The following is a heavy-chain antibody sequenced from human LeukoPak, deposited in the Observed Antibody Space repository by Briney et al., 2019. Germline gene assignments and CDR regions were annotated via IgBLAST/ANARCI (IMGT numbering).Heavy chain of an antibody. CDR2: IYYSGST. V-gene: IGHV4-31*11. J-gene: IGHJ4*02. CDR1: GGSFSGYY. D-gene: IGHD2-21*02. CDR3: ARDCGGDCYYDY. Sequence: PSETLSLTCAVYGGSFSGYYWSWIRQHPGKGLEWIGYIYYSGSTYCNPSLKSRVTISVDTSKNQFSLKLSSVTAADTAVYYCARDCGGDCYYDYWGQGTLVTVSS.